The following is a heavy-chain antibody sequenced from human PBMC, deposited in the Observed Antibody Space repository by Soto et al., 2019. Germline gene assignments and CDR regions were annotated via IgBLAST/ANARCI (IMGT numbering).Heavy chain of an antibody. D-gene: IGHD1-26*01. CDR3: ARGGSRERQVALDI. CDR1: AGSFSHYY. Sequence: SETLSLTCAVYAGSFSHYYWNWIRQSPGKGLEWIGKIKHSGSSNYNPSLRSRVSISVDMSKNQFSLRLTSVTAADTAVYYCARGGSRERQVALDIWGQGTMVTLSS. J-gene: IGHJ3*02. CDR2: IKHSGSS. V-gene: IGHV4-34*01.